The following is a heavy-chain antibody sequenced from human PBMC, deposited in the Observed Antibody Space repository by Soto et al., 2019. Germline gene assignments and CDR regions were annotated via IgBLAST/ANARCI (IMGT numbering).Heavy chain of an antibody. CDR3: ARAATGYQYYYYYYMDV. D-gene: IGHD3-9*01. J-gene: IGHJ6*03. CDR1: GGSFSGYY. Sequence: PSETLSLTCAVYGGSFSGYYWSWIRQPPGKGLEWIGEINHSGSTNYNPSLKSRVTISVDTSKNQFSLKLSSVTAADTAVYYCARAATGYQYYYYYYMDVWGKGTTVTVSS. V-gene: IGHV4-34*01. CDR2: INHSGST.